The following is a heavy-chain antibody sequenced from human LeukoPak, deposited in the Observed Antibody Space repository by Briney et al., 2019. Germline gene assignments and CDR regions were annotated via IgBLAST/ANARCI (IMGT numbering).Heavy chain of an antibody. D-gene: IGHD3-22*01. CDR2: IRYDGSNR. V-gene: IGHV3-30*02. CDR3: AKGYYYDNSGDFDC. CDR1: GFTLNNYG. J-gene: IGHJ4*02. Sequence: GGSLRLSCAASGFTLNNYGMHWYRQSPGKGLEWVAFIRYDGSNRFYADSVKGRFTISRDSSKNTLFLQMNSLRVEDTAVYYCAKGYYYDNSGDFDCWGQGILVTVSS.